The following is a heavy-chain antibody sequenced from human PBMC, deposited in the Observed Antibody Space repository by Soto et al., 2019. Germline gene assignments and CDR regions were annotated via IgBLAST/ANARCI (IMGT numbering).Heavy chain of an antibody. J-gene: IGHJ5*02. V-gene: IGHV1-46*01. Sequence: ASVKVSCKAPGYTFTSYYMHWVRQAPGQGLEWMGIINPSGGSTSYAQKFQGRVTMTRDTSTSTVYMELSSLRSEDTAVYYCARDLRGYCSGGSCYAWFDPWGQGTLVTVSS. CDR3: ARDLRGYCSGGSCYAWFDP. CDR1: GYTFTSYY. D-gene: IGHD2-15*01. CDR2: INPSGGST.